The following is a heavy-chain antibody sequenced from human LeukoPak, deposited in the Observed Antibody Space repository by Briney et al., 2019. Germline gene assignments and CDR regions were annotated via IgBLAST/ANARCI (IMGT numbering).Heavy chain of an antibody. V-gene: IGHV3-7*01. CDR1: GFTFSSYW. J-gene: IGHJ4*02. CDR3: AREGSDNSGYDLDF. CDR2: IKQDESEK. D-gene: IGHD3-9*01. Sequence: GGSLRLSCAASGFTFSSYWMSWVRQAPGKGLEWVANIKQDESEKYYVDSVKGRFTISRDNAKNSLYLQMNSLRAEDTAVYYCAREGSDNSGYDLDFWGQGTLVTVSS.